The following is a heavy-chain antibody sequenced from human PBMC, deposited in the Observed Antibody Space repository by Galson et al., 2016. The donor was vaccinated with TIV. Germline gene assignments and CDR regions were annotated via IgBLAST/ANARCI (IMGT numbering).Heavy chain of an antibody. D-gene: IGHD2-2*01. J-gene: IGHJ5*02. V-gene: IGHV1-3*04. Sequence: SVKVSCKASGYTFTSYGIHWMRQAPGQRLEWMGWINTATGYTKYSQTFQDRITITRDTSASTANMELSSLRSEDTATYYCARLGYCSSMSCFQFDPWGQGTLVSVSS. CDR3: ARLGYCSSMSCFQFDP. CDR1: GYTFTSYG. CDR2: INTATGYT.